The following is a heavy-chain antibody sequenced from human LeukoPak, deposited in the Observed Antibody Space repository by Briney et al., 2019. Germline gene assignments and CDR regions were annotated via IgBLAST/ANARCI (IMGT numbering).Heavy chain of an antibody. J-gene: IGHJ3*02. Sequence: SETLSLTCTVSGGSISSTNYYWGWIRRPPGKGLEWIGSIYYSGSTYYNPSLKSRVTISVDTSKNQFSLKLSSVTAADTAVYHCASGATVTTRGAFDIWGQGTMVTVSS. CDR2: IYYSGST. V-gene: IGHV4-39*07. CDR1: GGSISSTNYY. D-gene: IGHD4-17*01. CDR3: ASGATVTTRGAFDI.